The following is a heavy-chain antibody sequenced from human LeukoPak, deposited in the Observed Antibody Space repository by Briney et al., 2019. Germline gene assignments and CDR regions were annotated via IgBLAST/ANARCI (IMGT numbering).Heavy chain of an antibody. CDR1: GFTFSNFA. Sequence: GGSLRLSCAASGFTFSNFAMHWVRQAPGKGLEGVAVIWSDGSYKNYADSVKGRFTISRDNSKNTLYLQMNSLRAEDTAVYYCAKDQTGYFITVFDYWGQGTLVTVSS. CDR3: AKDQTGYFITVFDY. J-gene: IGHJ4*02. V-gene: IGHV3-33*06. CDR2: IWSDGSYK. D-gene: IGHD3-9*01.